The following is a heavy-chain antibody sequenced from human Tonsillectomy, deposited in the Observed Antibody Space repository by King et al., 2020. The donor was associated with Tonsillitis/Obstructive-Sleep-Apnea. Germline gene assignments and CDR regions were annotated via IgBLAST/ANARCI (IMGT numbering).Heavy chain of an antibody. V-gene: IGHV4-39*01. CDR3: ARLDLGELSIVN. CDR2: IYYNGKT. J-gene: IGHJ4*02. D-gene: IGHD3-16*02. Sequence: LQLQESGPGQVKPSETLSLTCTVSGGSISSGTHYWGWIRQPPGMGLEWIGAIYYNGKTYYNLSLKSRVAISVDTSKNQFPLNLNSVTPADTAVYYCARLDLGELSIVNWGQGTLVTVSS. CDR1: GGSISSGTHY.